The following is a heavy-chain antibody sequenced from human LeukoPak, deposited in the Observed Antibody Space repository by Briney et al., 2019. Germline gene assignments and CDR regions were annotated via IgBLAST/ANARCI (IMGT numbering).Heavy chain of an antibody. D-gene: IGHD3-22*01. J-gene: IGHJ4*02. V-gene: IGHV3-74*01. Sequence: GGSLRLSCAASRITFSSYLMHWVRHAPGKGLVWVSHINNDGSSTSYADSVKGRFTISRDNAKNTVYLQMNSLRAEDTAVYYCARDPNYYDSSGYYGLSFDYWGQGTLVSVSS. CDR2: INNDGSST. CDR1: RITFSSYL. CDR3: ARDPNYYDSSGYYGLSFDY.